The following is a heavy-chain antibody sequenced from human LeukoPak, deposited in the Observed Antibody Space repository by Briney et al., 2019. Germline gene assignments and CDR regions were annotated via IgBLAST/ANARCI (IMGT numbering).Heavy chain of an antibody. Sequence: PGGSLRLSCAASGFTFRSYDMNWVRQAPGKGLECVSTISGSGGNTYYADSVKGRFTISRDNSKNLVYLQMNSLRDEDTAVYYCAKVGTRYYFDYWGQGTLVTVSS. CDR1: GFTFRSYD. V-gene: IGHV3-23*01. CDR3: AKVGTRYYFDY. J-gene: IGHJ4*02. D-gene: IGHD7-27*01. CDR2: ISGSGGNT.